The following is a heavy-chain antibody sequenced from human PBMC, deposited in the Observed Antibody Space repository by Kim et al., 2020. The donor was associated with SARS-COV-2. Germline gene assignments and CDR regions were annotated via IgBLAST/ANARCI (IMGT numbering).Heavy chain of an antibody. D-gene: IGHD2-2*01. CDR1: GYTFTSYY. CDR2: INPSGGST. Sequence: ASVKVSCKASGYTFTSYYMHWVRQAPGQGLEWMGIINPSGGSTSYAQKFQGRVTMTRDTSTSTVYMELSSLRSEDTAVYYCARDLHIVVVPAAMRGVSPDHYLYGMGVWGQGTKVT. CDR3: ARDLHIVVVPAAMRGVSPDHYLYGMGV. V-gene: IGHV1-46*01. J-gene: IGHJ6*01.